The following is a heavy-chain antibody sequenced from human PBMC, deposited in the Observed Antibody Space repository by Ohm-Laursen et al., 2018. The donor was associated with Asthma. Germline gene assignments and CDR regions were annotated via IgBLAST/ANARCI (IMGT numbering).Heavy chain of an antibody. CDR2: INHSGST. CDR1: GGSFSGYY. V-gene: IGHV4-34*01. D-gene: IGHD4-23*01. Sequence: SQTLSLTCAVYGGSFSGYYWSWIRQPPGKGLEWIGEINHSGSTNYNPSLKSRVTISVDKSKNQFSLKLSSVTAADTAVYYCVRWTSGYFDYWGQGTLVTVSS. CDR3: VRWTSGYFDY. J-gene: IGHJ4*02.